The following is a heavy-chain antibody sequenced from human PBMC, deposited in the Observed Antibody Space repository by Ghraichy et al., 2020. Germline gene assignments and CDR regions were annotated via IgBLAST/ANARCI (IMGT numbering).Heavy chain of an antibody. D-gene: IGHD1-26*01. CDR3: AKGGYSGSYWGRGAFDI. CDR1: GFTFSSYA. V-gene: IGHV3-23*01. CDR2: ISGSGGST. J-gene: IGHJ3*02. Sequence: LSLTCAASGFTFSSYAMSWVRQAPGKGLECVSAISGSGGSTYYADSVKGRFTISRDNSKNTLYLQMNSLRAEDTAVYYCAKGGYSGSYWGRGAFDIWGQGTMVTVSS.